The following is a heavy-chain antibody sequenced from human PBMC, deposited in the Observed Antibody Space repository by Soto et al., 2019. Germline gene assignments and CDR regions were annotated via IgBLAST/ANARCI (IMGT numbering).Heavy chain of an antibody. D-gene: IGHD1-26*01. V-gene: IGHV1-69*13. CDR3: ARAVRSYLPHDAFDI. CDR2: IIPIFGTA. J-gene: IGHJ3*02. CDR1: GGTFSSYA. Sequence: ASVKVSCKASGGTFSSYAISWVRQAPGQGLEWMGGIIPIFGTANYAQKFQGRVTITADESTSTAYMELSSLRSEDTAVYYCARAVRSYLPHDAFDIWGQGTMVTVSS.